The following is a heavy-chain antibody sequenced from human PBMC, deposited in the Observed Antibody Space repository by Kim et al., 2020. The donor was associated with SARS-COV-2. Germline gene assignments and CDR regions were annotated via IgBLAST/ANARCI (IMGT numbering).Heavy chain of an antibody. V-gene: IGHV3-48*02. D-gene: IGHD6-13*01. CDR3: ASTGSSWYRSFDY. J-gene: IGHJ4*02. Sequence: YADAVKGRFTISRDNAKNSLYLQMNSLGDEDTAVYYCASTGSSWYRSFDYWGQGTLVTVSS.